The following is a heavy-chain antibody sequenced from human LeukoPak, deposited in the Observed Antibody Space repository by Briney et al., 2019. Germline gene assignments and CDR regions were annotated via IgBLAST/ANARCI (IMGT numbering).Heavy chain of an antibody. CDR3: ARDPASSGYHEQ. Sequence: ASVKVSCKGSGGSFTSYAISWERQAPGQGLEWRGRIIPILGIAAYAQKFQGRVTITADKSTSTAYMELSSLRSEDTAVYYCARDPASSGYHEQWGQGTLVTVSS. J-gene: IGHJ4*02. D-gene: IGHD3-22*01. CDR1: GGSFTSYA. CDR2: IIPILGIA. V-gene: IGHV1-69*04.